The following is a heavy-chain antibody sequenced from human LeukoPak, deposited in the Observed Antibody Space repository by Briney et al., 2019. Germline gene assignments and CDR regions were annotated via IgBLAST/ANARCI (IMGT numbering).Heavy chain of an antibody. V-gene: IGHV3-21*01. J-gene: IGHJ4*02. Sequence: PGGSLRLSCAASGFTFSSYSMNWVRQAPGKGLEWVSSISSSSSYIYYADSVKGRFTISRDNAKNSLYLQMNSLRAEDTAVYYRARDREFDYYDSSGYGLFDYWGQGTLVTVSS. CDR2: ISSSSSYI. D-gene: IGHD3-22*01. CDR3: ARDREFDYYDSSGYGLFDY. CDR1: GFTFSSYS.